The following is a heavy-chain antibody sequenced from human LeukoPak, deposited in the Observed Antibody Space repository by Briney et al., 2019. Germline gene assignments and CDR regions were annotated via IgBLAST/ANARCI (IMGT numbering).Heavy chain of an antibody. CDR3: ARGKRLGSYYTFWVYYYFDY. Sequence: PSETLSLTCAVYGGSFSGYYWSWIRQPPGKGLEWIGEINHSGSTNYNPSLKSRVTISVDTSKNQFSLKLSSVPAADTAVYYCARGKRLGSYYTFWVYYYFDYWGQGTLVTVSS. CDR2: INHSGST. J-gene: IGHJ4*02. D-gene: IGHD1-26*01. CDR1: GGSFSGYY. V-gene: IGHV4-34*01.